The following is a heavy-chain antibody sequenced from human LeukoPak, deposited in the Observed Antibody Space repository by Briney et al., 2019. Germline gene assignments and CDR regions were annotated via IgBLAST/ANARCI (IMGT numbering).Heavy chain of an antibody. Sequence: GGSLRLSCAASGFTFSSYAMHWVRQAPGKGLEWVAVISYDGSNKYYADSVKGRFTISRDNSKNTLYLQMNSLRAEDKAVYYCARDLGAPDYYYGMDVWGQGTTVTVSS. J-gene: IGHJ6*02. V-gene: IGHV3-30-3*01. CDR2: ISYDGSNK. CDR1: GFTFSSYA. CDR3: ARDLGAPDYYYGMDV. D-gene: IGHD1-26*01.